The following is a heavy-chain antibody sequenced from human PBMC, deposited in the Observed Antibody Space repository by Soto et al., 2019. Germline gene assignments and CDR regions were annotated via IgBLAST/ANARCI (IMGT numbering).Heavy chain of an antibody. J-gene: IGHJ4*02. D-gene: IGHD2-2*03. Sequence: QVQLRESGPGLVKTSVTLSLTCAVSGGSISTITWWSWVRQPPGKGLQWIGEIYHSGSTNYNPSLKSRVTISVDKSKNQFSLELSSVTAADTAVYYCARDLGSCSSTSCRPVDYRGQGTLVTVSS. V-gene: IGHV4-4*02. CDR3: ARDLGSCSSTSCRPVDY. CDR2: IYHSGST. CDR1: GGSISTITW.